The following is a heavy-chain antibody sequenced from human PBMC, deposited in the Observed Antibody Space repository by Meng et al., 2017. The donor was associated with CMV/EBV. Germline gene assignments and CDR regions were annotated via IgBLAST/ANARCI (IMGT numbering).Heavy chain of an antibody. J-gene: IGHJ5*02. V-gene: IGHV3-23*01. CDR3: AKDLLSGSYWFDP. D-gene: IGHD1-26*01. Sequence: CADSGFTFSSYAMSWVRQAPGKGLEWVSAISGSGGSTYYADSVKGRFTISRDNSKNTLYLQMNSLRAEDTAVYYCAKDLLSGSYWFDPWGQGTLVTVSS. CDR2: ISGSGGST. CDR1: GFTFSSYA.